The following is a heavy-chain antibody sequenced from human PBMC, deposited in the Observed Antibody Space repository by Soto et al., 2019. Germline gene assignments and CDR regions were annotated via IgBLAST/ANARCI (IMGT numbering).Heavy chain of an antibody. V-gene: IGHV4-34*01. D-gene: IGHD6-6*01. Sequence: QVQLQQWGAGLLKPSETLSLTCAVYGGSFSGYYWSWIRQPPGQGLEWIGEINHSGSTNYNPSLKSRVTISVDTSKNQFSLKLSSVTAADTAVYYCARGSIAARPIHYYYYGMDVWGQGTTVTVSS. CDR1: GGSFSGYY. CDR2: INHSGST. CDR3: ARGSIAARPIHYYYYGMDV. J-gene: IGHJ6*02.